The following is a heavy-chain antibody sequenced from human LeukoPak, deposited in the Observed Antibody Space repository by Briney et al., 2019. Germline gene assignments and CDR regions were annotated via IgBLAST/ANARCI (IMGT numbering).Heavy chain of an antibody. J-gene: IGHJ4*02. CDR1: GFTFSSYW. Sequence: GGSLRLSCAASGFTFSSYWMHWVRQAPGKGLVWVSRINGDGSSTNYADAVKGRFTISRDNTKNTLYLQMNSLRAEDTAVYYCARGYSSGSRWGYWGQGTLVTVSS. CDR3: ARGYSSGSRWGY. V-gene: IGHV3-74*01. CDR2: INGDGSST. D-gene: IGHD6-19*01.